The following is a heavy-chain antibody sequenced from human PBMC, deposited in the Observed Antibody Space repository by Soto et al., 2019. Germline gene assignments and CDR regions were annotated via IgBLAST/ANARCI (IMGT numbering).Heavy chain of an antibody. CDR2: ISYDGSNK. CDR1: GFTFSSYG. CDR3: AKVPSYNSFDY. D-gene: IGHD1-1*01. Sequence: HPGGSLRLSCAASGFTFSSYGMHWVRQAPGKGLEWVAVISYDGSNKYYADSVKGRFTISRDNSKNTLYLQMNSLRAEDTAVYYCAKVPSYNSFDYWGQGTLVTVSS. J-gene: IGHJ4*02. V-gene: IGHV3-30*18.